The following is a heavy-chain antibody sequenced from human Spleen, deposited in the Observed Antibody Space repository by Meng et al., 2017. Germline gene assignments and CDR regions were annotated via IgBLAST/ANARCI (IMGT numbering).Heavy chain of an antibody. CDR3: ATKDIGSGWKGTDF. J-gene: IGHJ4*02. D-gene: IGHD6-19*01. CDR1: GASLTSGIF. CDR2: ISYNGAT. V-gene: IGHV4-30-4*01. Sequence: QVQLQESGPRLVRPSQTLSLTCTVSGASLTSGIFWIWIRQPPGKGLEYIGYISYNGATYYNPSLKSRVTILVDTSKNQFSLKLTSVTAADTAVYYCATKDIGSGWKGTDFWGQGTLVTVSS.